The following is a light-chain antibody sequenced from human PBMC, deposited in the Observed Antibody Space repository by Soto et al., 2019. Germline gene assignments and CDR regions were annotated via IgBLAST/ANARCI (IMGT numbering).Light chain of an antibody. V-gene: IGKV3-20*01. CDR1: QSISSSY. Sequence: EIVLTQSPGTLSLSPGERVTLSCRASQSISSSYLAWHQQKSGQAPRLLIYGASSRATGIPDRFSGSGSGTDFTLTISRLEPEDFAVYYCQQYGGSPWTFGQGTKVEIK. CDR2: GAS. J-gene: IGKJ1*01. CDR3: QQYGGSPWT.